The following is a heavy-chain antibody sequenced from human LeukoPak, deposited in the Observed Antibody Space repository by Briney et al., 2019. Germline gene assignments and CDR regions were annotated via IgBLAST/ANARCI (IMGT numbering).Heavy chain of an antibody. CDR2: INHSGST. CDR1: GFTFSSYW. D-gene: IGHD2-15*01. CDR3: ARSQSRTGYCSGGSCYGWYFDL. J-gene: IGHJ2*01. V-gene: IGHV4-34*01. Sequence: GSLRLSCAASGFTFSSYWMSWVRQAPGKGLEWIGEINHSGSTNYNPSLKSRVTISVDTSKNQFSLKLSSVTAADTAVYYCARSQSRTGYCSGGSCYGWYFDLWGRGTLVTVSS.